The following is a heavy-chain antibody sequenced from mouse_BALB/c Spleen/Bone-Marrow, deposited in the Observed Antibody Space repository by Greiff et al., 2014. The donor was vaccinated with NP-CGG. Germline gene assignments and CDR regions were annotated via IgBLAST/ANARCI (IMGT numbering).Heavy chain of an antibody. CDR3: ARILYWYFDD. J-gene: IGHJ1*01. CDR2: IYPGSGNT. Sequence: QVQLQQSGPELVKPGASVKISCKASGYTFTDYYINWVKQKPGQGLEWIGWIYPGSGNTKFNERFKGKATLTVDTSSSTAYMQLSSLTSEDTAVYFCARILYWYFDDWGAGTTVTVSS. V-gene: IGHV1-84*02. CDR1: GYTFTDYY.